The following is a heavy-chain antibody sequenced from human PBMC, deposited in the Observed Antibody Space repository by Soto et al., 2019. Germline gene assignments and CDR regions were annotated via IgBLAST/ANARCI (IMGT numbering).Heavy chain of an antibody. Sequence: QVQLVQSGAEVKKPGSSVKVSCKASGGTFSSYAISWVRQAPGQGLEWMGGIIPIFGTANYAQKFQGRVTITARESTSTAYMELSSLSSEDTAVYYCASPAMNCSSTSCYTTPSYYYYGMDVWGQGTTVTVSS. CDR1: GGTFSSYA. V-gene: IGHV1-69*01. D-gene: IGHD2-2*02. CDR2: IIPIFGTA. CDR3: ASPAMNCSSTSCYTTPSYYYYGMDV. J-gene: IGHJ6*02.